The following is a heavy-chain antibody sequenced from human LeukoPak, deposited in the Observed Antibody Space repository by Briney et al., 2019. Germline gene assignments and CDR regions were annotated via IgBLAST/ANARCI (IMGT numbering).Heavy chain of an antibody. CDR3: ARAFSRIAAAGEADY. J-gene: IGHJ4*02. V-gene: IGHV3-48*03. Sequence: PGGSLRLSCAASGFTFSSYEMNWVRQAPGKGLEWVSYISSSGSTIYYADSVKGRFTISRDNAKNSLYLQMNSLRAEDTAVYYCARAFSRIAAAGEADYWGQGTLVTVPS. CDR2: ISSSGSTI. CDR1: GFTFSSYE. D-gene: IGHD6-13*01.